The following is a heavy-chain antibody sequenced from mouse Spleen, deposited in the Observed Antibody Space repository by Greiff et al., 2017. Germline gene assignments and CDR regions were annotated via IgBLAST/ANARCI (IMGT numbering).Heavy chain of an antibody. D-gene: IGHD2-3*01. J-gene: IGHJ4*01. V-gene: IGHV1-78*01. CDR3: ARGDGYYLSYAMDY. CDR2: IYPRDGST. CDR1: GYTFTDHT. Sequence: VKLQESDAELVKPGASVKISCKVSGYTFTDHTIHWMKQRPEQGLEWIGYIYPRDGSTKYNEKFKGKATLTADKSSSTAYMQLNSLTSEDSAVYFCARGDGYYLSYAMDYWGQGTSVTVSS.